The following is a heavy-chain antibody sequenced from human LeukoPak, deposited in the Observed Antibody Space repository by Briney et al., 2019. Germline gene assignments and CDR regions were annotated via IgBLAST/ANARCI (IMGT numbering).Heavy chain of an antibody. CDR2: ISWNSGSI. D-gene: IGHD3-10*01. J-gene: IGHJ4*02. CDR1: GFTFDDYA. CDR3: AKVAGSGDYFDY. Sequence: GGSLRLSCAASGFTFDDYAMHWVRQAPGKGLEWVSGISWNSGSIGYADSVKGRFTISRDNAKNSLYLQMNSLRAEDTALYYCAKVAGSGDYFDYWGQGTLVTVSS. V-gene: IGHV3-9*01.